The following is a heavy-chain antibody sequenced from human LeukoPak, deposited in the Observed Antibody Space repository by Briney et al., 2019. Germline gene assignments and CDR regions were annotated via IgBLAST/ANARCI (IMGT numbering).Heavy chain of an antibody. CDR3: ARLIVAGTAEYFQH. D-gene: IGHD6-19*01. V-gene: IGHV4-39*01. CDR2: IYYSGST. Sequence: SETLSLTCTVSGGSISSSSYYWGWIRQPPGKGLEWIGSIYYSGSTYYNPSLKSRVTISVDTSKNQFSLKLSSVTAADTAVYYSARLIVAGTAEYFQHWGQGTLVTVSS. J-gene: IGHJ1*01. CDR1: GGSISSSSYY.